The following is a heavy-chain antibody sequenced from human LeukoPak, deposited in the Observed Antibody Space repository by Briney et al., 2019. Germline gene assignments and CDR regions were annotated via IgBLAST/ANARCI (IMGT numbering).Heavy chain of an antibody. CDR1: GFTFGDYA. V-gene: IGHV3-49*03. D-gene: IGHD3-22*01. CDR2: IRSKAYGGTT. Sequence: GGSLRLSCTASGFTFGDYAMSWFRRAPGKGLEWVGFIRSKAYGGTTEYAASVKGRFTISRDDSKSIAYLQMNSLKTEDTAVYYCTRDLLLHYDSSGIVDYWGQGTLVTVSS. CDR3: TRDLLLHYDSSGIVDY. J-gene: IGHJ4*02.